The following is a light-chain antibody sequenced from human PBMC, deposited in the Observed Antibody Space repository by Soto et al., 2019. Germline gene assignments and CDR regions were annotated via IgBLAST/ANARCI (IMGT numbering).Light chain of an antibody. CDR1: SSNIGAGFD. J-gene: IGLJ2*01. Sequence: QSVLTQPPSVSGAPGQRVTIPCTGTSSNIGAGFDVHWYQHLPGTAPKLLIYGNNHRPSGVPDRFSGSKSGTSASLAITGLQAEDEAVYSCQSFDTSLGRSVFGGGTKLTVL. CDR3: QSFDTSLGRSV. CDR2: GNN. V-gene: IGLV1-40*01.